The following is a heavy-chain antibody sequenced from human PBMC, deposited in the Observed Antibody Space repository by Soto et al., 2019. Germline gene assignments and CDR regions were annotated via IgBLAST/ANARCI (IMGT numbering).Heavy chain of an antibody. J-gene: IGHJ4*02. CDR1: GGSISSYY. D-gene: IGHD3-10*01. V-gene: IGHV4-59*01. Sequence: PSETLSLTCTVSGGSISSYYWSWIRQPPGKGLEWIGYIYYSGSTNYNPSLKSRVTISVDTSKNQFSLKLSSVTAADTAVYYCARGTAFLWFGELSPPYFDYWGQGTLVTVSS. CDR3: ARGTAFLWFGELSPPYFDY. CDR2: IYYSGST.